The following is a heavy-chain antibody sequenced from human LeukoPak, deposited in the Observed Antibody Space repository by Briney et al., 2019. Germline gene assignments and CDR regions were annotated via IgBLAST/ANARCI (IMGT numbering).Heavy chain of an antibody. CDR2: ISSSSSYI. CDR3: AKSGSYYRVGYDY. CDR1: GFTFSSYS. Sequence: GGSLRLSCAASGFTFSSYSMTWVRQAPGKGLEWVSSISSSSSYIYYADSVKGRFTISRDNAKNSLYLQMNSLRAEDTAVYYCAKSGSYYRVGYDYWGQGTLVTVSS. J-gene: IGHJ4*02. V-gene: IGHV3-21*01. D-gene: IGHD1-26*01.